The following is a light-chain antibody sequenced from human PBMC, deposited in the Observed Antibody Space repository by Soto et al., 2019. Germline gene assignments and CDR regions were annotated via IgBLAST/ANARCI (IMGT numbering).Light chain of an antibody. CDR2: GAS. CDR3: QQYGSSTGT. V-gene: IGKV3-20*01. Sequence: EIVLTQCPGTLSLSPRERATLSCRASQSVSSSYLAWYQQKPGQAPRLLIYGASSRATGIPDRFSGSGSGTDFTLTISRLEPEDFAVYYCQQYGSSTGTFGQGTKV. J-gene: IGKJ1*01. CDR1: QSVSSSY.